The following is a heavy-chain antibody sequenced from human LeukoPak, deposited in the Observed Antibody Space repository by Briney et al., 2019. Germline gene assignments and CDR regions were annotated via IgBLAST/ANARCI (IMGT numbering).Heavy chain of an antibody. CDR2: IYYSGST. V-gene: IGHV4-59*08. D-gene: IGHD3-9*01. CDR1: GGSISSYY. J-gene: IGHJ5*02. Sequence: SETLSLTCTVSGGSISSYYWSWIRHPPGKGLEWIGYIYYSGSTNYNPSLKSRATISVDTSKNQFSLKLSSVTAAETAVYYCARAGYFDWLYPKNWFDPWGQGTLVTVSS. CDR3: ARAGYFDWLYPKNWFDP.